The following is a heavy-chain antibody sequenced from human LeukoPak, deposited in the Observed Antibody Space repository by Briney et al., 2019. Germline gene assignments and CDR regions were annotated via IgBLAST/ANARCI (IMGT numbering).Heavy chain of an antibody. Sequence: SETLSLTCAVYGGSFSGYYWSGIRQPPGEGLEWIGEINHSGSTNYNPSLKSRVTISVDTSKNQFSLKLSSVTAADTAVYYCARGGVRAIDYYYYYMDVWGKGTTVTVSS. CDR2: INHSGST. V-gene: IGHV4-34*01. CDR3: ARGGVRAIDYYYYYMDV. J-gene: IGHJ6*03. D-gene: IGHD4-17*01. CDR1: GGSFSGYY.